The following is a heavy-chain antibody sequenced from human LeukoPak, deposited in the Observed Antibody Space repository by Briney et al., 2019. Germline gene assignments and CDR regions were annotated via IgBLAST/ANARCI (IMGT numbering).Heavy chain of an antibody. V-gene: IGHV3-11*01. CDR3: ARAVYCSGGSCRPDFDY. CDR1: GFTFDDYA. CDR2: ISSSGSTI. Sequence: GRSLRLSCAASGFTFDDYAMHWIRQAPGKGLEWVSYISSSGSTIYYADSVKGRFTISRDNAKNSLYLQMNSLRVEDTAVYYCARAVYCSGGSCRPDFDYWGQGTLVTVSS. J-gene: IGHJ4*02. D-gene: IGHD2-15*01.